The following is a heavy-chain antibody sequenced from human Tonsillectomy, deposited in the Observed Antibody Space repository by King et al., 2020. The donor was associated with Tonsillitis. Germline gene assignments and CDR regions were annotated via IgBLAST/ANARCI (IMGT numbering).Heavy chain of an antibody. CDR3: AKDWSPFVGRGATPAD. CDR2: IRFDGNNK. J-gene: IGHJ4*02. CDR1: GFTFSSYG. V-gene: IGHV3-30*02. D-gene: IGHD1-26*01. Sequence: VQLVESGGGVVQPGGSLRLSCAASGFTFSSYGMHWVRQAPGKGLEWVAFIRFDGNNKYYADSVKGRFTISRDNSKNTPYLQMNSLRAEDTAVYYCAKDWSPFVGRGATPADWGQGTLVTVSS.